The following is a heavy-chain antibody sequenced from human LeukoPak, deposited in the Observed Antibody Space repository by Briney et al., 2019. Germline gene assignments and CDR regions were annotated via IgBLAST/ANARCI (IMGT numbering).Heavy chain of an antibody. CDR2: ISGSGGST. CDR1: GFTFISDG. CDR3: TKDQGIAVTGVSDY. J-gene: IGHJ4*02. D-gene: IGHD6-19*01. Sequence: PGGSLRLSCAASGFTFISDGMGSGPPAPGKGLEWVSGISGSGGSTYYADSVKGQFTISRDNSKNTLYLQLNSLRDEDTAVYYCTKDQGIAVTGVSDYWGQGTLVTVSS. V-gene: IGHV3-23*01.